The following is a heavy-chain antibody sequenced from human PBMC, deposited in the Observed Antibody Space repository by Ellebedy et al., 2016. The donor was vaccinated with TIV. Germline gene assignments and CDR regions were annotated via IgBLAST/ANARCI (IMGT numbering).Heavy chain of an antibody. CDR1: GFSFRSYW. Sequence: GGSLRLACAASGFSFRSYWMSWVRQAPGKGLEWVANIYQDGSDQYYVDSVKGRLTISRDNSNNTRFLQMNSLRGEDTAVYYCARDRTTYYTSHGLDVWGQGTTVTVSS. J-gene: IGHJ6*02. V-gene: IGHV3-7*01. D-gene: IGHD3-3*01. CDR3: ARDRTTYYTSHGLDV. CDR2: IYQDGSDQ.